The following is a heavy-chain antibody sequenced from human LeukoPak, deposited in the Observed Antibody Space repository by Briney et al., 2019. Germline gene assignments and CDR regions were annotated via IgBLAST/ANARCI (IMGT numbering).Heavy chain of an antibody. Sequence: GGSLRLSCAASGFTFSGSPILWVRQASGKGLEWVGRIRSKADNYATAYAASVQGRCTISRDDSRSTAYLQLNSLKTEDTAVYYCTQSNYWGQGALVTVSS. J-gene: IGHJ4*02. CDR1: GFTFSGSP. V-gene: IGHV3-73*01. CDR2: IRSKADNYAT. CDR3: TQSNY.